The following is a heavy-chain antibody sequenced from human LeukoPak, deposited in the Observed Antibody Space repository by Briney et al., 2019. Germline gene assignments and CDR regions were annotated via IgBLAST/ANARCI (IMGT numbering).Heavy chain of an antibody. J-gene: IGHJ4*02. CDR2: INPSGGST. V-gene: IGHV1-46*01. Sequence: ASVKVSCKASGGTFSNYAISWVRQAPGQGLEWMGIINPSGGSTSYAQKFQGRVTMTRDMSTSTVYMELSSLRSEDTAVYYCARAYYYDSSGYYYFDYWGQGTLVTVSS. CDR1: GGTFSNYA. D-gene: IGHD3-22*01. CDR3: ARAYYYDSSGYYYFDY.